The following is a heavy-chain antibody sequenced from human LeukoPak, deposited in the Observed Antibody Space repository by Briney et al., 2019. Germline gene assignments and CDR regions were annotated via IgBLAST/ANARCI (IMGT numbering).Heavy chain of an antibody. J-gene: IGHJ4*02. D-gene: IGHD5-18*01. CDR3: ARVQRGYSPRVFDY. CDR2: INHSGST. CDR1: GFTFSSYW. Sequence: GSLRLSCAASGFTFSSYWMSWVRQAPGKGLEWIGEINHSGSTNYNPSLKSRVTISVDTSKNQFSLKLSSVTAADTAVYYCARVQRGYSPRVFDYWGQGTLVTVSS. V-gene: IGHV4-34*01.